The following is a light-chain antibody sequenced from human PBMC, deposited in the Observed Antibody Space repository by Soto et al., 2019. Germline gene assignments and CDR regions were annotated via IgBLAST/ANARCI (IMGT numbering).Light chain of an antibody. J-gene: IGLJ2*01. CDR3: SSYAGNNVV. V-gene: IGLV1-40*01. CDR1: SSNIGADFD. Sequence: QSVLTQPPSVSGAPGQRVTISCTGSSSNIGADFDVHWYQQLPGTAPKLMIYEVSKRPSGVPDRFSGSKSGDTASLTVSGLQAEDEADYYCSSYAGNNVVFGGGTKLTVL. CDR2: EVS.